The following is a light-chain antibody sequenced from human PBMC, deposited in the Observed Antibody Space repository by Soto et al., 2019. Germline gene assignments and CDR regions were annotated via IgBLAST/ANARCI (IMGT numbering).Light chain of an antibody. CDR1: QDISNY. V-gene: IGKV1-33*01. CDR3: QQYDNLPYIT. CDR2: DAS. J-gene: IGKJ5*01. Sequence: GDRVTITCQASQDISNYLNWYQQKPGKVPMLLIYDASNLETGVPSRFSGSGSGTDFTFTISSLQPEDIAIYYCQQYDNLPYITFRQGTRLDFK.